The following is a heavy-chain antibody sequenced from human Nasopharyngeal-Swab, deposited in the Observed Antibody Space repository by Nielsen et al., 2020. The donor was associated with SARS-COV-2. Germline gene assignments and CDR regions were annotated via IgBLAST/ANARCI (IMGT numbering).Heavy chain of an antibody. J-gene: IGHJ6*03. V-gene: IGHV4-38-2*02. Sequence: SETLSLTCTVSGYSISSGYYWGWIRQPPGKGLEWIGSIYHSGSTYYNPSLKSRVTISVDTSKNQFSLKLSSVTAADTAVYYCARVLYNYYYNYYMDVWGKGTTVTVSS. CDR3: ARVLYNYYYNYYMDV. CDR2: IYHSGST. D-gene: IGHD2-8*01. CDR1: GYSISSGYY.